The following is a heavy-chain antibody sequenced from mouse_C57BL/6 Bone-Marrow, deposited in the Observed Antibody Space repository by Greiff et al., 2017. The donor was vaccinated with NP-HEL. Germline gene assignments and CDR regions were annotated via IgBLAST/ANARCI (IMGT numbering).Heavy chain of an antibody. CDR2: IYPGNSDT. Sequence: EVQVVESGTVLARPGASVKMSCKTSGYTFTSYWMHWVKQRPGQGLEWIGAIYPGNSDTSYNQKFKGKAKLTAVTSASTAYMELSSLTNEDSAVYYCTRYSSGSSSRYYAMDYWGQGTSVTVSS. CDR3: TRYSSGSSSRYYAMDY. V-gene: IGHV1-5*01. D-gene: IGHD1-3*01. CDR1: GYTFTSYW. J-gene: IGHJ4*01.